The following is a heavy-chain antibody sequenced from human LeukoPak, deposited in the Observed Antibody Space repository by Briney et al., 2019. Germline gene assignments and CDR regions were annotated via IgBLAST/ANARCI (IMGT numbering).Heavy chain of an antibody. CDR3: ARKWSSRDWFDP. V-gene: IGHV1-46*01. Sequence: ASVKVSCKASGYSFTYVFTTYPIPSVRQAPGQGLEWLGMINLRGDATIYAQKFQGRVTLTSDSSTTTVYMELSSLKSDDTGLYYCARKWSSRDWFDPWGQGTLVTVSS. J-gene: IGHJ5*02. D-gene: IGHD2-8*01. CDR2: INLRGDAT. CDR1: GYSFTYVFTTYP.